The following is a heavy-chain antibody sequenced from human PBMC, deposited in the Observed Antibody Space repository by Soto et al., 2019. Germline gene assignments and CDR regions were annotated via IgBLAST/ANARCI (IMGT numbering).Heavy chain of an antibody. CDR3: ARGGEWLRFPLGY. CDR1: GGFFSGYY. D-gene: IGHD5-12*01. Sequence: QVQLQQWGAGLLKPSETLSLTCAVYGGFFSGYYWSWIRQPPGKGLEWIGEINHSGSTNYNPSLKSRVTISVDTSKNQFSLKLSSVTAADTAVYYCARGGEWLRFPLGYWGQGTLVTVSS. J-gene: IGHJ4*02. V-gene: IGHV4-34*01. CDR2: INHSGST.